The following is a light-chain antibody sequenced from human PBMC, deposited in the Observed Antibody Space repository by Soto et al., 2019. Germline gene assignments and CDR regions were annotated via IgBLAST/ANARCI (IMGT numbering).Light chain of an antibody. V-gene: IGKV1-5*03. CDR2: KAS. Sequence: DIQMTQSPSTLSGSVGDRVTITCRASQTISSWLAWYQQKPGKAPKLLIYKASTLKSGVPSRFSGSGSGTEFTLTISSLQPDDFATYYCQQVDSFPHTFGQGTKLE. CDR3: QQVDSFPHT. J-gene: IGKJ2*01. CDR1: QTISSW.